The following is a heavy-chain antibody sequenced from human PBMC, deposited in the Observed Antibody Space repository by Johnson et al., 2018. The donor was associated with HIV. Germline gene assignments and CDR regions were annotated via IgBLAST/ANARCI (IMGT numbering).Heavy chain of an antibody. J-gene: IGHJ3*02. CDR3: AREFGPWWEPNAAFDI. Sequence: QVQLVESGGGVVQPGRSLRLSCAASGFTFSSYAMHWVRQAPGNGLEWVAVISYDGSNKYYADSVKGRFTISRDNSKNTLYLQMNSLRAEDTAVYYCAREFGPWWEPNAAFDIWGQGTMVTVSS. D-gene: IGHD1-26*01. CDR1: GFTFSSYA. V-gene: IGHV3-30*04. CDR2: ISYDGSNK.